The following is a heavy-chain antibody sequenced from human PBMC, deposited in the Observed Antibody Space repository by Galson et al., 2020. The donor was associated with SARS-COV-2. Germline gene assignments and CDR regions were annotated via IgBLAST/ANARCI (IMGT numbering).Heavy chain of an antibody. Sequence: GGSLRLSCAASGFTFSSSWMHWVRQAPGKGLVWVSRIYSEGSSTSYADSVKGRFTISGDNAKNTLYLQMNSLRAEDMAVYYCARGDMGNDYFDYWGQGTLVTVSS. CDR3: ARGDMGNDYFDY. CDR1: GFTFSSSW. D-gene: IGHD7-27*01. V-gene: IGHV3-74*01. J-gene: IGHJ4*02. CDR2: IYSEGSST.